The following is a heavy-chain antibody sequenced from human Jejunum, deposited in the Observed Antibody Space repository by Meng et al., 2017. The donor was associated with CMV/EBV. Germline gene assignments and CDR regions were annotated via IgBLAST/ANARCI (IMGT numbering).Heavy chain of an antibody. D-gene: IGHD5-12*01. V-gene: IGHV4-4*07. Sequence: QVLLEESGPGLVKSSETLSLTCFVSAGPISGYYWSWIRQPAGKGLEWIGRIYTSGSTHYNPSLKSRLTMSVDLAKNQISLKLSSVTAADTAVYYCATADEYAIKYWGQGTLVTVSS. CDR3: ATADEYAIKY. J-gene: IGHJ4*02. CDR1: AGPISGYY. CDR2: IYTSGST.